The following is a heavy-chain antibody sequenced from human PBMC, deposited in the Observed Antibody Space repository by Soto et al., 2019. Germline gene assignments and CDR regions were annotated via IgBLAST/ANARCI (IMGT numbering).Heavy chain of an antibody. V-gene: IGHV1-2*04. CDR2: INPNSGGT. D-gene: IGHD3-10*01. J-gene: IGHJ6*02. CDR3: ARAMKLLWFGESFDYYYGMDV. CDR1: GYTFTGYY. Sequence: GASVKVSCKASGYTFTGYYMHWVRQAPGQGLEWMGWINPNSGGTNYAQKFQGWVTMTRDTSISTAYMELSRLRSDDTAVYYCARAMKLLWFGESFDYYYGMDVWGQGTTVTVSS.